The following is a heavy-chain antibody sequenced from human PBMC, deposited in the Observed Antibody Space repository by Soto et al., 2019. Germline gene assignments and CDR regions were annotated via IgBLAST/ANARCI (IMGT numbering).Heavy chain of an antibody. CDR1: GFSLSTSGVG. J-gene: IGHJ5*02. V-gene: IGHV2-5*02. CDR3: DHRRYYSHYVNWFDP. D-gene: IGHD4-4*01. Sequence: QITLKESGPTMVIGTETLTLTCTFSGFSLSTSGVGVGWIRQPPGKALGWLALIYWDDDKRYSPFLKSRLIFTKHTSINQVDLTMTNMYPVDTATYDSDHRRYYSHYVNWFDPLVEGFMVTVSS. CDR2: IYWDDDK.